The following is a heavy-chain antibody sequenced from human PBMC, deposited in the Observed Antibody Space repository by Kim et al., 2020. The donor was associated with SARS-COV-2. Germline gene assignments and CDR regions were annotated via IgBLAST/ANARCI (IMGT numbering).Heavy chain of an antibody. CDR2: IYPGDSDT. CDR1: GYSFTSYW. CDR3: ARWPGYCSSTSCHGLDY. J-gene: IGHJ4*02. D-gene: IGHD2-2*01. V-gene: IGHV5-51*01. Sequence: GDSLKISCKGSGYSFTSYWIGWVRQMPGKGLEWMGIIYPGDSDTRYSTSFQGQVTISADKSISTAYLQWSSLKASDTAMYYCARWPGYCSSTSCHGLDYWGQGTLVTVSS.